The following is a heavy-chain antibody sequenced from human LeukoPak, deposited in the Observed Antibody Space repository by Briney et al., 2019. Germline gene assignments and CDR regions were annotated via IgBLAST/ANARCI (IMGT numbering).Heavy chain of an antibody. J-gene: IGHJ4*02. V-gene: IGHV3-23*01. CDR1: GFTVCDYS. D-gene: IGHD3-22*01. CDR3: AKRRYDSSGHFDS. CDR2: ISGSGSYT. Sequence: GGSLRLSCAASGFTVCDYSMSWVRQAPGKGLEWGSAISGSGSYTDYADSVKGRFTISKDNSKNTLYMRMSSLRAEDTAVYYCAKRRYDSSGHFDSWGQGTLVTVSS.